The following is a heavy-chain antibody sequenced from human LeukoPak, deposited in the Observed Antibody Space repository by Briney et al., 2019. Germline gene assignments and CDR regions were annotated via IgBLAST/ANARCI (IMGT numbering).Heavy chain of an antibody. CDR3: ASARGYSYGYYFDY. D-gene: IGHD5-18*01. CDR1: GYTFTVYY. V-gene: IGHV1-2*02. CDR2: INPNSGGT. J-gene: IGHJ4*02. Sequence: VASVTVSCKASGYTFTVYYMHWVRQAPGQGLEWMGWINPNSGGTNYAQKFQGRVTMTRDTSISTAYMELSRLRSDDTAVYYCASARGYSYGYYFDYWGQGTLVTVSS.